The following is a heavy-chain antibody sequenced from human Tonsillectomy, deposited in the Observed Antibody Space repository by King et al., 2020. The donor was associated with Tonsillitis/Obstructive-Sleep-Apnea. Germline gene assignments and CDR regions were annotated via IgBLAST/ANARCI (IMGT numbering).Heavy chain of an antibody. V-gene: IGHV1-46*01. Sequence: VQLVESGTEVKKPGASVKVSCKASGYTFTSYYMHWVRQAPGQGLEWMGMINPRGGGTSYAQKFQGRVTMTRDTSTSTVYMELNSLRSEDTAVYYCAGGIAAAGSDWFDPWGQGTLVTVSS. CDR2: INPRGGGT. J-gene: IGHJ5*02. D-gene: IGHD6-13*01. CDR3: AGGIAAAGSDWFDP. CDR1: GYTFTSYY.